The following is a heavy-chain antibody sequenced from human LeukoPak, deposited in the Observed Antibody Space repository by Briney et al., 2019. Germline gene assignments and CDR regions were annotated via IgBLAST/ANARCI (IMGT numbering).Heavy chain of an antibody. CDR3: ARASVSGDWHLGY. D-gene: IGHD2-21*02. Sequence: SETLSLTCTVSGDFISRYYWSWIRQSPGKGLEWIGYVYDRGGTNYNPSLKSRAIISADTSKNQFSLKVTSVTAADTAVYYCARASVSGDWHLGYWGQGTLVTVSS. J-gene: IGHJ4*02. CDR2: VYDRGGT. CDR1: GDFISRYY. V-gene: IGHV4-59*01.